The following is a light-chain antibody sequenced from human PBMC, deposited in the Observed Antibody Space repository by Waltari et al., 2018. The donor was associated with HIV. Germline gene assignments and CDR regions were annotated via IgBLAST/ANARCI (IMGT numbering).Light chain of an antibody. CDR2: DVN. CDR1: SSDIGGHAF. CDR3: SSYSSTSSYV. Sequence: QSALTQPASVSGSPGQSVTISCTGTSSDIGGHAFVSWYQRHPGKAPKLLIYDVNLRPSGVSDRFSASRSGNTASLTISGLQADDEADYFGSSYSSTSSYVFGAGTSVIVL. V-gene: IGLV2-14*03. J-gene: IGLJ1*01.